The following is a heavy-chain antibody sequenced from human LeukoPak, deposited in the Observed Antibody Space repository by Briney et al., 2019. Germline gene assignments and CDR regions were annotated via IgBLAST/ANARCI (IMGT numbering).Heavy chain of an antibody. CDR1: GFTFSSYG. D-gene: IGHD3-22*01. J-gene: IGHJ5*02. V-gene: IGHV3-33*01. Sequence: GGSLRLSCAASGFTFSSYGMHWVRQAPGKGLEWVAVIWYDGSSKYYADSVKGRFTISRDNSKNTLYLQMNSLRAEDTAVYYCAREDYDSSGYSNWFDPWGQGTLVTVSS. CDR3: AREDYDSSGYSNWFDP. CDR2: IWYDGSSK.